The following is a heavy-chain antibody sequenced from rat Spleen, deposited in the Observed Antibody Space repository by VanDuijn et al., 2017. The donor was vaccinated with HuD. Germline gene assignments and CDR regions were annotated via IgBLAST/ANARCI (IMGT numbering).Heavy chain of an antibody. CDR1: GFTFSSFP. CDR2: ISSGGGAT. V-gene: IGHV5-46*01. D-gene: IGHD1-1*01. Sequence: EVQLVESGGELVQPGRSLKLSCAASGFTFSSFPMAWVRQGPKKGLEWVATISSGGGATYYPDSVKGRFSISRDNVKSTLYLQMDSLRSEDTAIYYCAGGGSGGLNWFAHWGQGTLVTVSS. J-gene: IGHJ3*01. CDR3: AGGGSGGLNWFAH.